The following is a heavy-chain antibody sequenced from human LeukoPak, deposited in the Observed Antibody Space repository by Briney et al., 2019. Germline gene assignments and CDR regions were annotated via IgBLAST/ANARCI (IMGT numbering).Heavy chain of an antibody. CDR1: GFTFSSYA. V-gene: IGHV3-23*01. CDR3: ANDWGRLPY. Sequence: GGSLRLSCAASGFTFSSYAMGWVRQAPGKGLEWISAISGSGHSTYYAHSVKGRFIISRDNSKIMLYLQMNSLKAEDTAVYYCANDWGRLPYWGQGTLVTASS. J-gene: IGHJ4*02. D-gene: IGHD7-27*01. CDR2: ISGSGHST.